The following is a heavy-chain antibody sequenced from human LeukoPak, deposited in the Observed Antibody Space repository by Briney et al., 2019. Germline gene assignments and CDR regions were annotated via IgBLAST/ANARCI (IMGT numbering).Heavy chain of an antibody. CDR2: INPNSGGT. D-gene: IGHD6-13*01. CDR1: GYTFTVYY. Sequence: ASVKVSCKASGYTFTVYYMHWVRQAPGQGLEWMGWINPNSGGTNYAQKFQGRVTMTRDTSISTAYMELSRLRSDDTAVYYCARDAIRIAAAGTMDYWGQGTLVTVSS. J-gene: IGHJ4*02. CDR3: ARDAIRIAAAGTMDY. V-gene: IGHV1-2*02.